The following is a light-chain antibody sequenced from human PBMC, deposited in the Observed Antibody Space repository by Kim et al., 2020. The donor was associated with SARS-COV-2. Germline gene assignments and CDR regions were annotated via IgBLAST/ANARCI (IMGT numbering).Light chain of an antibody. CDR3: QKYDSAPFT. CDR1: RGISNF. Sequence: VSVGDRVTITCRASRGISNFLAWYQQKPGKIPKLLIYLASTLQSGVPSRFSGRRSGSDFTLTISSLQPEDAATYYCQKYDSAPFTFGPGTKVDIK. CDR2: LAS. V-gene: IGKV1-27*01. J-gene: IGKJ3*01.